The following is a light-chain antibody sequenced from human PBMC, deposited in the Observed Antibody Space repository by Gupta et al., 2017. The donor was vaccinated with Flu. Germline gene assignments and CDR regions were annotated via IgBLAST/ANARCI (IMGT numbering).Light chain of an antibody. J-gene: IGLJ2*01. CDR2: YDD. V-gene: IGLV1-36*01. Sequence: SVLTQPPSVSEAPRQRVTISCSGSSSNIGNNAVNWYQQLPGQAPKLLIYYDDLLPSGVADRFSGSKSGTSASLAISGLQAEDEADYYCAAWDDSRNGPVFGGGTKLTVL. CDR1: SSNIGNNA. CDR3: AAWDDSRNGPV.